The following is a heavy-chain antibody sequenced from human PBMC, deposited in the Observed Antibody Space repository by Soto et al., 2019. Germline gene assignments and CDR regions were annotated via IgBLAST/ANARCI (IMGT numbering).Heavy chain of an antibody. CDR1: GFTFTSSA. CDR2: IVVGSGNT. Sequence: QMQLVQSGPEVKKPGTSVKVSCKASGFTFTSSAVQWVRQARGQRLEWIGWIVVGSGNTNYAQKFQERVTITRDMSTSTAYMELSSLRSEDTAVYYCAAKTVSGSYSREDVAFDIWGQGTMVTVSS. D-gene: IGHD1-26*01. V-gene: IGHV1-58*01. J-gene: IGHJ3*02. CDR3: AAKTVSGSYSREDVAFDI.